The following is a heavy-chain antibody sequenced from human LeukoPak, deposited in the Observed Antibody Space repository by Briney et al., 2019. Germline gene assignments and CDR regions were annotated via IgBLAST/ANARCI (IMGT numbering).Heavy chain of an antibody. CDR2: IYSSGSI. J-gene: IGHJ5*02. CDR3: ARDSGTTGDVKYDP. Sequence: PSVTLSRTGTGSGVTSSSYYWSWIGQPAGKGLKGIGRIYSSGSITYKPSLRSGASMWVDTSTNQFSLKLTSVTAADTAVYYSARDSGTTGDVKYDPWGQGTLVTVSS. V-gene: IGHV4-4*07. CDR1: GVTSSSYY. D-gene: IGHD4-17*01.